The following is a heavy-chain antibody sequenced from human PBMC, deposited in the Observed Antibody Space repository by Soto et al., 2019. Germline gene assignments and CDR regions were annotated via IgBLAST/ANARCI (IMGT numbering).Heavy chain of an antibody. CDR1: GGSFSGYQ. Sequence: QVQLQQWGAGLLKPSETLSLTCAVYGGSFSGYQWTWIRQTPGKGLEWIGEINDSGNINYNPSLKGRVTISLDTPKKQISLRLSSVTAADSAVYYCARGLILWFGELSRRGGYYYYMDVWGKGTTVTVSS. D-gene: IGHD3-10*01. CDR3: ARGLILWFGELSRRGGYYYYMDV. CDR2: INDSGNI. V-gene: IGHV4-34*01. J-gene: IGHJ6*03.